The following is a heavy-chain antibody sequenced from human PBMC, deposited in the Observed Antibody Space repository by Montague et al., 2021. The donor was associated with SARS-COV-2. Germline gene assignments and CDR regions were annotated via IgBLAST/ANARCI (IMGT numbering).Heavy chain of an antibody. CDR2: IYYSGST. CDR1: GGSISSSSHY. D-gene: IGHD1/OR15-1a*01. V-gene: IGHV4-39*07. CDR3: ARVEAQQLAHN. Sequence: SETLSLTCTVSGGSISSSSHYWGWIRQPPGKGLEWIGTIYYSGSTYYNASLKSRVIISVDTSKNQFSLNLSSVTAADTAVYYCARVEAQQLAHNWGQGTLVTVSS. J-gene: IGHJ4*02.